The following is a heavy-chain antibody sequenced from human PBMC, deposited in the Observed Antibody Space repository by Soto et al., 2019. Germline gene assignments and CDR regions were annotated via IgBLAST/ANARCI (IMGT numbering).Heavy chain of an antibody. J-gene: IGHJ4*02. Sequence: QVQLQASGPGLVKPSETLSLTCSVAGGSISSYYWRWIRQPPGKGLEWLGYIYNGLSTNYRPSLRSRFTISVDTSKIKFSLRLSYVTAADRDMYYCAFGHSLGPVYSCGQGTLVTVSS. D-gene: IGHD3-10*01. V-gene: IGHV4-59*01. CDR2: IYNGLST. CDR1: GGSISSYY. CDR3: AFGHSLGPVYS.